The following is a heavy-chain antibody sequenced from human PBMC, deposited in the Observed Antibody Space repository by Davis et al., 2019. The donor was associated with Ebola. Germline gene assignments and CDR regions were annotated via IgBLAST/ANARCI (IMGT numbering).Heavy chain of an antibody. CDR1: GGSISSSNW. CDR2: IYHSGST. D-gene: IGHD5-18*01. CDR3: ARGQRYSYGYWGY. J-gene: IGHJ4*02. Sequence: MPSETLSLTCAVSGGSISSSNWWSWVRQPPGKGLEWIGEIYHSGSTNYNPSLKSRVTISVDTSKNQFSLKLSSVTAADTAVYYCARGQRYSYGYWGYWGQGTLVTVSS. V-gene: IGHV4-4*02.